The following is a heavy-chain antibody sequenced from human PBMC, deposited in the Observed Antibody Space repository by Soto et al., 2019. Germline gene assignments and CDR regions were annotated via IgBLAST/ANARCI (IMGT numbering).Heavy chain of an antibody. V-gene: IGHV4-30-4*01. CDR1: GGAVIDAFSY. CDR3: ARELEGGVFDI. Sequence: PAETLSLTCTVSGGAVIDAFSYLSCIRQPPGKGPEWMGYLSHTGSTYYNPSLRNRATISVDESSNLLSLRLSSVTAADTAVYYCARELEGGVFDIWGRGTLVTVSS. CDR2: LSHTGST. J-gene: IGHJ3*02. D-gene: IGHD2-8*02.